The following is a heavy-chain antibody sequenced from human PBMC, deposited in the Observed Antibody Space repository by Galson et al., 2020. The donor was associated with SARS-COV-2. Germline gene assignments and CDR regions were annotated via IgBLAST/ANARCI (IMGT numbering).Heavy chain of an antibody. CDR3: TRDVSGGASDI. CDR2: ISHDGKIQ. V-gene: IGHV3-30*04. Sequence: GGSLRLSCAASGFTFTNYAMHWVRQAPGKGLEWLTVISHDGKIQVYADSVKGRFTISRDNSGNMVFLQIISLRPDDTALYYCTRDVSGGASDIWGQGTMVTVSS. D-gene: IGHD1-26*01. CDR1: GFTFTNYA. J-gene: IGHJ3*02.